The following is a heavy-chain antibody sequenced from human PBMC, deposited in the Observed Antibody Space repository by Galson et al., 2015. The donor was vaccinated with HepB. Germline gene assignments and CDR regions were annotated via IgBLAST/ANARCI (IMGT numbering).Heavy chain of an antibody. CDR2: ISYDGSNK. CDR1: GFTFSSYW. D-gene: IGHD1/OR15-1a*01. CDR3: HMRPNNYYYYGMDV. V-gene: IGHV3-30*03. J-gene: IGHJ6*02. Sequence: SLRLSCAASGFTFSSYWMSWVRQAPGKGLEWVAVISYDGSNKYYADSVKGRFTISRDNSKNTLYLQMNSLRAEDTAVYYCHMRPNNYYYYGMDVWGQGTTVTVSS.